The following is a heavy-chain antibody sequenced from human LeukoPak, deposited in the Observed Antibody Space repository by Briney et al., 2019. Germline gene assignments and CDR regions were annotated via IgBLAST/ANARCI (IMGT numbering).Heavy chain of an antibody. D-gene: IGHD3-3*01. J-gene: IGHJ5*02. CDR1: GGTFSSYA. Sequence: GASVKVSCKASGGTFSSYAISWVRQAPGQGLEWMGGIIPIFGTANYAQKFQGRVTITADESTSTAYMELSSLRSEDTAVYYCARSPLRFLPPGTEFDPWGQGTLVTVSS. CDR3: ARSPLRFLPPGTEFDP. CDR2: IIPIFGTA. V-gene: IGHV1-69*13.